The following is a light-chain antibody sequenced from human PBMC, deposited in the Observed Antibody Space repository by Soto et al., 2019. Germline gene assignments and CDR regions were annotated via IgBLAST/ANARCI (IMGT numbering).Light chain of an antibody. V-gene: IGLV1-44*01. J-gene: IGLJ3*02. CDR2: SNT. CDR3: LAWDANVNSWV. CDR1: ALNVESET. Sequence: QSVLTQTPSASGAPGQTVTISCSGSALNVESETVNWYQQLQGTAPKLVVYSNTKRPSAVPDRCSASNSGTSASPAIINRQPEDEEDYYCLAWDANVNSWVFGGGTKVTVL.